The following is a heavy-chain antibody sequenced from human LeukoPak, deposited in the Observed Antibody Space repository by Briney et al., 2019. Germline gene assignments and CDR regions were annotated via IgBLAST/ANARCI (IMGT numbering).Heavy chain of an antibody. CDR1: GGSISGSNNY. V-gene: IGHV4-39*01. D-gene: IGHD3/OR15-3a*01. CDR3: ARHWASVVLTFYDFSAFDI. CDR2: IFYSGSS. J-gene: IGHJ3*02. Sequence: PSETLSLTCSVSGGSISGSNNYWGWIRQAPGKGLEWIGSIFYSGSSYYNPSLKSRVSMSVDTSENQFSLKMSSMTAADAAVYYCARHWASVVLTFYDFSAFDIWGQGAMVTVSS.